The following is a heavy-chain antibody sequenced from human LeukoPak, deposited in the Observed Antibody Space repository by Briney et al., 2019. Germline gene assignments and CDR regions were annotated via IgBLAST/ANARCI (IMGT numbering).Heavy chain of an antibody. J-gene: IGHJ4*02. CDR3: AKDLGTRSIAETGHSDY. CDR1: GFTFSRYG. D-gene: IGHD6-13*01. V-gene: IGHV3-33*06. Sequence: GGSLRLSCAASGFTFSRYGMHWVRQAPGKGLEWVAVIWYDGSNKYYADSVKGRFTVSRDNSKNTLYLQMNSLRAEDTAVYYCAKDLGTRSIAETGHSDYWGQGTLVTVSS. CDR2: IWYDGSNK.